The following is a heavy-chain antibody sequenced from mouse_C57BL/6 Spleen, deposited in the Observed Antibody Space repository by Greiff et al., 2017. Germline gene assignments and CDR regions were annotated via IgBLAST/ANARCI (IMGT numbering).Heavy chain of an antibody. D-gene: IGHD2-2*01. Sequence: EVQLVESGGGLVKPGGSLKLSCAASGFTFSSYAMSWVRQTPEKRLEWVATISDGGSYTYYPDNVKGRFTISRDNAKNNLYLQMSHLKSEDTAMYYCARGGVTTRYFDVWGTGTTVTVSS. V-gene: IGHV5-4*01. CDR3: ARGGVTTRYFDV. CDR1: GFTFSSYA. CDR2: ISDGGSYT. J-gene: IGHJ1*03.